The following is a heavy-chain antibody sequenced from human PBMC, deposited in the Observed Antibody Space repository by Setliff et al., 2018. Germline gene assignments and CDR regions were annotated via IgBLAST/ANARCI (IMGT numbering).Heavy chain of an antibody. CDR1: GYSISSGYI. CDR2: IGHTGSI. J-gene: IGHJ4*02. D-gene: IGHD2-21*02. Sequence: NPSETLSLTCTVSGYSISSGYIWGLIRQPPGKGLEWVGNIGHTGSINYNPSLKSRLTISRDTSKNQVSLKLNSVTATDTAVYYCVRDLGHGGDSDYWGQGILVTVSS. CDR3: VRDLGHGGDSDY. V-gene: IGHV4-38-2*02.